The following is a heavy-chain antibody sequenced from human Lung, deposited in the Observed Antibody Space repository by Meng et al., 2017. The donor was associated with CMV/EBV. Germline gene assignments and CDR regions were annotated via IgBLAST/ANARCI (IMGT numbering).Heavy chain of an antibody. V-gene: IGHV1-2*04. D-gene: IGHD1-1*01. CDR3: ARAIVKNGKRQFDY. CDR2: ISPYNGDT. Sequence: QVQLAQSGAEVKEPGASVKLSGKTSGYTFIDYHIHWVRQAPGKGLEWMGWISPYNGDTIYARDFQGWVTMTRDTSNRTLYMEVSRLRFDDTAVYYCARAIVKNGKRQFDYWGQGTLVTVSS. J-gene: IGHJ4*02. CDR1: GYTFIDYH.